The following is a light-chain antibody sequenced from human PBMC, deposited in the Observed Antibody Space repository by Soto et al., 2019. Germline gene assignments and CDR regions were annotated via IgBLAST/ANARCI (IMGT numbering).Light chain of an antibody. CDR2: GAS. J-gene: IGKJ2*01. Sequence: EIVLTQSPGTLSLSPGERATLSCRASQSVSSSYLAWYQQKPGQAPRLLIYGASSRTTGIPDMFSGSGSGTDFTLTISRLEPEDFAVYYCQQYGSSPLYTLGQGTKLEIK. CDR1: QSVSSSY. V-gene: IGKV3-20*01. CDR3: QQYGSSPLYT.